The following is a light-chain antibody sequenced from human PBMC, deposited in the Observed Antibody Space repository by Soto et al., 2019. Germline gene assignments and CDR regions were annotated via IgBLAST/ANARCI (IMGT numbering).Light chain of an antibody. CDR1: SSDVGAYNY. V-gene: IGLV2-14*01. Sequence: QSALTQPPSVSGSPGQSITISCTGTSSDVGAYNYVSWYQQYPGKAPKLIIYGVTNRPSGVSDRFSGSKTGNTASLTISGLQAEDEADYYCCSYRGGDSHVFGTGTKLTVL. CDR2: GVT. J-gene: IGLJ1*01. CDR3: CSYRGGDSHV.